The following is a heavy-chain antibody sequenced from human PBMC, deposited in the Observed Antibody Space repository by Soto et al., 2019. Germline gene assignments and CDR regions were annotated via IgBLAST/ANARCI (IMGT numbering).Heavy chain of an antibody. D-gene: IGHD3-3*01. CDR3: AGGSRRVYSACDS. J-gene: IGHJ5*01. CDR1: GYTFTSYD. V-gene: IGHV1-8*01. CDR2: MNPNTGNT. Sequence: QVQLVQSGAEVKKPGASVKVSCKTSGYTFTSYDINWVRHATGQGLEWMGWMNPNTGNTGYAQKFQGRVTMTRNTSTSTAYMELSSLISEDTAVYFYAGGSRRVYSACDSWGQGTRVTVSS.